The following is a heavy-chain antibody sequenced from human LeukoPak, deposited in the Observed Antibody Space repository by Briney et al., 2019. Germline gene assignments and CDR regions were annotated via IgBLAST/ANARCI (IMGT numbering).Heavy chain of an antibody. V-gene: IGHV1-69*01. CDR1: GGTFSSYA. D-gene: IGHD6-19*01. CDR3: ARGQRIAVAVTEEFDY. CDR2: IIPIFGTA. Sequence: SVKVSCKASGGTFSSYAISWVRQAPGQGLEWMGGIIPIFGTANYAQKFQGRVTITADESTSAAYMELSSLRSEDTAVYYCARGQRIAVAVTEEFDYWGQGTLVTVSS. J-gene: IGHJ4*02.